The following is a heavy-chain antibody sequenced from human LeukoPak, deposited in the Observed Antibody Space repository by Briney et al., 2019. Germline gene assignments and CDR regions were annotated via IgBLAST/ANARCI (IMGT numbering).Heavy chain of an antibody. CDR3: ARDNRAYYYDSSGYSRHDAFDI. CDR2: IIPIFGTA. J-gene: IGHJ3*02. Sequence: SVKVSCKASGGTFSSYAISWVRQAPGQGLEWMGGIIPIFGTANYAQKFQGRVTITTDGSTSTAYMELSSLRSEDTAVYYCARDNRAYYYDSSGYSRHDAFDIWGQGQWSPSLQ. D-gene: IGHD3-22*01. CDR1: GGTFSSYA. V-gene: IGHV1-69*05.